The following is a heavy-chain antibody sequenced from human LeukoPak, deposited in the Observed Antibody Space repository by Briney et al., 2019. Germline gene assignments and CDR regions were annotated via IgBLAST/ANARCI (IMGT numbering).Heavy chain of an antibody. Sequence: ASVKVSCKASGYTFTGYYMHWVRQAPGQGLEWMGRIKPNSGGTNYAQKFQGRVTMTRDTSISTAYMELSSLRSDDTAVYYCVRDKDSGYDPYYYYYYMDVWGKGTTVTVS. CDR2: IKPNSGGT. J-gene: IGHJ6*03. D-gene: IGHD5-12*01. CDR1: GYTFTGYY. CDR3: VRDKDSGYDPYYYYYYMDV. V-gene: IGHV1-2*06.